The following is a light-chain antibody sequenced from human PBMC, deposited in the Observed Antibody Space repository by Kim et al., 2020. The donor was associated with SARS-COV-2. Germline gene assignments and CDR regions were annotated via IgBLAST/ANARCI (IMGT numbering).Light chain of an antibody. CDR3: QQNNKWPLT. CDR2: SAS. J-gene: IGKJ4*01. Sequence: VSPGETATLSGRASQSVSSDFAWYQHKPRQAPMLLIHSASTSATGIPARFGGSGSGTEFTFTISSLQSEDFAVYYCQQNNKWPLTFGGGTKVDIK. CDR1: QSVSSD. V-gene: IGKV3D-15*01.